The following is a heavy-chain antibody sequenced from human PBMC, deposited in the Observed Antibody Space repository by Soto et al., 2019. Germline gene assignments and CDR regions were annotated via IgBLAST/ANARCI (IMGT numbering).Heavy chain of an antibody. CDR3: ASSSGDLDVYGMDI. D-gene: IGHD3-10*01. J-gene: IGHJ6*02. CDR1: GFTFSRYA. V-gene: IGHV3-23*01. Sequence: GGSLRLSCAASGFTFSRYAMSWVRHAPGKGLEWVSTVTGGGHTTYNADSVNGRFTISRDNSKNTLYLQMNNLRAEDTAIYYCASSSGDLDVYGMDIWGPGTTVTVSS. CDR2: VTGGGHTT.